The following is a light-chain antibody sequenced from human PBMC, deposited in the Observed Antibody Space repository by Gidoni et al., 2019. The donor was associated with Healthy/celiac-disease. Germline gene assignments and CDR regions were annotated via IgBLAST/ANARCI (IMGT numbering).Light chain of an antibody. CDR3: QVWDSSSDHP. CDR1: NIGSKS. CDR2: DDS. J-gene: IGLJ2*01. Sequence: SYVLTHPPSVSVAPGQPARITCGGTNIGSKSVHWYQQKPGQAPVLVVYDDSDRPSGIPERFSGSNSGNTATLTISRVEAGDEADYYCQVWDSSSDHPFGGGTKLTVL. V-gene: IGLV3-21*02.